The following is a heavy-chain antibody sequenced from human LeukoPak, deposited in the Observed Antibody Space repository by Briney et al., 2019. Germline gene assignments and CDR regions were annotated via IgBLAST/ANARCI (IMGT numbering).Heavy chain of an antibody. CDR3: ARETIGGASFLDY. V-gene: IGHV3-30*04. Sequence: PGGSLRLSCAASGFTFSSYGMHWVRQAPGKGLEWVALTSYDGSNKDYADSVKGRFTISRDNSKNTLYLQMDSLRSEDTAVFYCARETIGGASFLDYWGQGTLVTVSS. J-gene: IGHJ4*02. CDR2: TSYDGSNK. CDR1: GFTFSSYG. D-gene: IGHD1-26*01.